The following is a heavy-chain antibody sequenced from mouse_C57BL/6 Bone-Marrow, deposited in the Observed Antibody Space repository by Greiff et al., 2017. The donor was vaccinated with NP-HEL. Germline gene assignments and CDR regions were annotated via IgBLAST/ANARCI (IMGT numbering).Heavy chain of an antibody. Sequence: VQLQQSGAELVRPGASVKLSCTASGFNIKDDYMHWVKQRPEQGLEWIGWIDPENGDTEYASKFQGKAIITADTSSNTAYLQLSSLTSEDTAVYYCTRRTRGYAMDYWGQGTSVTVSS. CDR2: IDPENGDT. J-gene: IGHJ4*01. CDR1: GFNIKDDY. V-gene: IGHV14-4*01. CDR3: TRRTRGYAMDY.